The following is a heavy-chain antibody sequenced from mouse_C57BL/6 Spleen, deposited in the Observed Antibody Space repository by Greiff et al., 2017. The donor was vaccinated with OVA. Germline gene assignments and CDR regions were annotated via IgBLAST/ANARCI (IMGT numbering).Heavy chain of an antibody. CDR3: ARWRNSGALDY. D-gene: IGHD2-1*01. CDR1: GFTFSDYG. CDR2: ISSGSSTI. Sequence: EVKLVESGGGLVKPGGSLKLSCAASGFTFSDYGMHWVRQAPEKGLEWVAYISSGSSTIYYADTVKGRFTITRDNAKNTLFLQMTSLRSEDTAMFYCARWRNSGALDYWGQGTSVTVSS. V-gene: IGHV5-17*01. J-gene: IGHJ4*01.